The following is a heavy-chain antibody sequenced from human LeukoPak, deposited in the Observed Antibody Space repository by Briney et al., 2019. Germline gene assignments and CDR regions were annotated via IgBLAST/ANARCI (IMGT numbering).Heavy chain of an antibody. CDR2: IKPYNSDT. CDR1: GYTFTSYG. CDR3: GRGYEGMTTVTQY. J-gene: IGHJ4*02. Sequence: ASVKVSCKTSGYTFTSYGISWVRQAPGQGLEWMGWIKPYNSDTNYAQKFQGRVTMTTDTSTSTAYMELRSLRSDDTAVYYCGRGYEGMTTVTQYRGQGTLVSVSS. D-gene: IGHD4-17*01. V-gene: IGHV1-18*01.